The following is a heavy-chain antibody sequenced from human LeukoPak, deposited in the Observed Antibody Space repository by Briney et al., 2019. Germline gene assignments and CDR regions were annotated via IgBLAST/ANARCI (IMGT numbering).Heavy chain of an antibody. CDR3: ASSVGAAPFDN. CDR1: GGSINSHY. CDR2: IYYSGST. Sequence: PSETLSLTCTVSGGSINSHYWSWLRQPPGKGLEWIGYIYYSGSTNSNPSLKSRVTISVDTSKSQFSLKLSSVTAADTAIYYCASSVGAAPFDNWGQGTLVTVSS. D-gene: IGHD1-26*01. V-gene: IGHV4-59*11. J-gene: IGHJ4*02.